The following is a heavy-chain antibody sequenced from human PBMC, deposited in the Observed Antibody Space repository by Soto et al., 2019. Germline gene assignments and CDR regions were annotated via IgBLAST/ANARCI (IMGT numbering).Heavy chain of an antibody. D-gene: IGHD2-2*01. CDR1: GFTFSYYY. CDR3: ARDHPVYCSSTSCYPPDYYYYGMDV. V-gene: IGHV3-11*01. J-gene: IGHJ6*02. CDR2: ISSSGSTI. Sequence: GGSLRLSCAASGFTFSYYYMSWIRQAPGKGLEWVSYISSSGSTIYYADSVKGRFTISRDNAKNSLYLQMNSLRAEDTAVYYCARDHPVYCSSTSCYPPDYYYYGMDVWGQGTTVTVSS.